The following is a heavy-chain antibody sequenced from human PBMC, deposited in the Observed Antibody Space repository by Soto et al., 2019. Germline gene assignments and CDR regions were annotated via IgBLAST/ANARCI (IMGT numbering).Heavy chain of an antibody. Sequence: SETLSLTCTVSGGPISSSSYYWGWIRQPPGKGLEWIGSIYYSGSTYYNPSLKSRVTISVDTSKNQFSLKLSSVTAADTAVYYCARPYYYDSSGYLSWGQGTLVTVSS. CDR1: GGPISSSSYY. J-gene: IGHJ5*02. D-gene: IGHD3-22*01. CDR3: ARPYYYDSSGYLS. CDR2: IYYSGST. V-gene: IGHV4-39*01.